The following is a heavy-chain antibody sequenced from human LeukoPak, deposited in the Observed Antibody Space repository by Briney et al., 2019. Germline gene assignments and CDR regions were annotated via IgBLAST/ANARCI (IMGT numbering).Heavy chain of an antibody. CDR1: GFTFSSYTFSTYA. Sequence: GGSLRLSCAASGFTFSSYTFSTYAMSWVRQAPGKGLEWVSAVSGSGVSTYYADSVKGRFAISRDNSKNTLYLQMNGLRAEDSAVYYCAKGVEDSGIYYYYYMDVWGKGTTVTVSS. J-gene: IGHJ6*03. CDR2: VSGSGVST. D-gene: IGHD2-15*01. V-gene: IGHV3-23*01. CDR3: AKGVEDSGIYYYYYMDV.